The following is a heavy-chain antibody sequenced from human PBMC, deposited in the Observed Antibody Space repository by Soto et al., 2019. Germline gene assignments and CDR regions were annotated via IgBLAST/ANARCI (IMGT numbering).Heavy chain of an antibody. D-gene: IGHD3-16*02. CDR1: LYGLNSFL. Sequence: ESPMRPXTGSLYGLNSFLIGWVRQMPGKGLELRWIIYPGESKTIDSRPFQGQVTISADKSIGTPYLQWSRLAARDAAIYYWASKAYRYKYNGMDVWGQGTPVTVSS. CDR2: IYPGESKT. V-gene: IGHV5-51*01. CDR3: ASKAYRYKYNGMDV. J-gene: IGHJ6*02.